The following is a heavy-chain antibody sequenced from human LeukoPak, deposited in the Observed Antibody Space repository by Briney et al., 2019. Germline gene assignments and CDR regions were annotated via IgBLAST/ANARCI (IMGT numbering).Heavy chain of an antibody. CDR3: AREELLWLGEGSGFDP. CDR2: IYSGGST. J-gene: IGHJ5*02. Sequence: PGGSLRLSCAASGFTVSSNYMSWVRQAPGKGLEWVSVIYSGGSTYYADSVKGRFTISRDNSKNTLYLQMNSLRAEDTAVYYCAREELLWLGEGSGFDPWGQGTLVTVSS. D-gene: IGHD3-10*01. CDR1: GFTVSSNY. V-gene: IGHV3-66*01.